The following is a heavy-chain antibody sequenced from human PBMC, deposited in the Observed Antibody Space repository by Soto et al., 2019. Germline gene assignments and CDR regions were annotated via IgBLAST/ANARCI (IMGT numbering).Heavy chain of an antibody. Sequence: SETLSLTCAVYGGSFSGYYWSWIRQPPGKGLEWIGEINHSGSTYYNPSLKSRVTISVDTSKNQFSLKLSSVTAADTAVYYCARHDSGSYHYPEYFQHWGQGTLVTVSS. CDR2: INHSGST. V-gene: IGHV4-34*01. CDR3: ARHDSGSYHYPEYFQH. J-gene: IGHJ1*01. CDR1: GGSFSGYY. D-gene: IGHD1-26*01.